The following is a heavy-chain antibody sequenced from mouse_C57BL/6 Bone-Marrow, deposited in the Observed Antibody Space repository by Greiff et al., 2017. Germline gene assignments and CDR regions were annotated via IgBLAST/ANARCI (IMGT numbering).Heavy chain of an antibody. Sequence: VHVKQSGAELVRPGASVKLSCTASGFNIKDDYIHWVKQRPEQGLEWIGWIDPEIGDTEYASKFQGKATITSDTSSNTAYLLLSSLTSEDTAVYYCSSFDGNYFDFWGQGTPLTVAS. D-gene: IGHD2-3*01. CDR2: IDPEIGDT. CDR1: GFNIKDDY. J-gene: IGHJ2*01. CDR3: SSFDGNYFDF. V-gene: IGHV14-4*01.